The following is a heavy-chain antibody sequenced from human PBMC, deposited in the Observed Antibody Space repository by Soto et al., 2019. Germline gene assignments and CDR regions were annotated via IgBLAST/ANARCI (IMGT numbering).Heavy chain of an antibody. CDR3: ARVLDGTISRYYYYGMDV. V-gene: IGHV3-30-3*01. CDR1: GFIFSTYA. Sequence: GGSLRLSCAASGFIFSTYAIHWVRQAAGKGPEWVAVISHDGSNKYHTDSVRGRFTISRDNSKGSLSLQMNSLRVEDTATYYCARVLDGTISRYYYYGMDVWGQGTTVTVSS. D-gene: IGHD1-26*01. J-gene: IGHJ6*02. CDR2: ISHDGSNK.